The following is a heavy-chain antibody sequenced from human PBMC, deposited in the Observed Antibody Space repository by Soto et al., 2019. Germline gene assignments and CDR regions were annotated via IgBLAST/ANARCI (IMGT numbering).Heavy chain of an antibody. D-gene: IGHD1-26*01. J-gene: IGHJ3*02. CDR1: GYTFTSYG. Sequence: QVQLVQSGAEVKKPGASVKVSCKASGYTFTSYGISWVRQAPGQGLEWVGWISAYNGNTNYAQKLQGRVTMTTDTXASTACMALRSLRAGDTAVQYCARDLRMGWELLLYATEAFEMWGQGTRVTVSS. V-gene: IGHV1-18*01. CDR3: ARDLRMGWELLLYATEAFEM. CDR2: ISAYNGNT.